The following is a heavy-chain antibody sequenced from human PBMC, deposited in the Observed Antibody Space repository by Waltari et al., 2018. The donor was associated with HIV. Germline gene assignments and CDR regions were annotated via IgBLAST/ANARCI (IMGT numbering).Heavy chain of an antibody. CDR3: ARRKRDSTGFDY. J-gene: IGHJ4*02. Sequence: QVQLVESGGGVVQPGRSLRLSCAASGFTFSSYGMHWVRQAPGKGLEWVAVIWDDGSNKYYADSVKGRFTISRDNSKNTLYLQMNSLRAEDTAVYYCARRKRDSTGFDYWGQGTLVTVSS. V-gene: IGHV3-33*01. CDR2: IWDDGSNK. D-gene: IGHD2-8*02. CDR1: GFTFSSYG.